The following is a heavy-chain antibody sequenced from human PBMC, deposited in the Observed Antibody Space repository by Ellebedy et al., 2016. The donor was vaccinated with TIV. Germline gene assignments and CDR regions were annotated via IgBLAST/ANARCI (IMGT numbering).Heavy chain of an antibody. CDR1: GASISSGNW. CDR3: ARQGDRLAFDI. CDR2: IWRDGST. D-gene: IGHD2-21*01. Sequence: SETLSLTCSVSGASISSGNWWNWVRQPPGKGLEWIGEIWRDGSTNNNPSLKSRVTMSVDKSKNEFSLKLTSVTAAETAVYYCARQGDRLAFDIWGQGTMVTVSS. J-gene: IGHJ3*02. V-gene: IGHV4-4*02.